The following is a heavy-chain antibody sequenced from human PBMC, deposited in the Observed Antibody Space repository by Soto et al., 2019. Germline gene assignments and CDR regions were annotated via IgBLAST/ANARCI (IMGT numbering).Heavy chain of an antibody. CDR3: AKEGGSWYGPFDY. D-gene: IGHD6-13*01. V-gene: IGHV3-30-3*01. Sequence: PGGSLRLSCAASGFTFSSYAMHWVRQAPGKGLEWVAVISYDGSNKYYADSVKGRFTISRDNSKNTLYLQMNSLRAEDTAVYYCAKEGGSWYGPFDYWGQGTLVTVSS. CDR2: ISYDGSNK. J-gene: IGHJ4*02. CDR1: GFTFSSYA.